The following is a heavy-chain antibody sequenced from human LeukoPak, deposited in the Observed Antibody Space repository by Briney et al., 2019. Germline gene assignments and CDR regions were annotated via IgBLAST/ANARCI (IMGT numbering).Heavy chain of an antibody. Sequence: SETLSLTCAVYGGSFSGYYWSWIRQSSGKGLEWIGEIDHSGITSYNPSLKSRVTMSVDTSKDQFSLKVNSVTAADTAVYYCARRNEFSPLYGYPVDYMDVWGKGTTVIVSS. CDR3: ARRNEFSPLYGYPVDYMDV. D-gene: IGHD5/OR15-5a*01. CDR2: IDHSGIT. J-gene: IGHJ6*03. CDR1: GGSFSGYY. V-gene: IGHV4-34*01.